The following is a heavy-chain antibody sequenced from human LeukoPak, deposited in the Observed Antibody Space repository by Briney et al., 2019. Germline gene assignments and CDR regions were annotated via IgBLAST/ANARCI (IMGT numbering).Heavy chain of an antibody. D-gene: IGHD2-15*01. CDR1: GFTFSSYS. V-gene: IGHV3-21*01. J-gene: IGHJ5*02. CDR3: AAYFYFFKGYCSGGRCRPANWFDP. CDR2: ISSSSSYI. Sequence: GGSLRLSCAASGFTFSSYSMNWVRQAPGKGLEWVSSISSSSSYIYYADSVKGRFTISRDNAKNSLYLQMNSLRAEDTAVYYCAAYFYFFKGYCSGGRCRPANWFDPWGQGTPVTVSS.